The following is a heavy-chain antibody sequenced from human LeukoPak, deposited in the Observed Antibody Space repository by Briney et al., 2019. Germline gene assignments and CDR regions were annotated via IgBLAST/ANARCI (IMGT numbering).Heavy chain of an antibody. CDR2: ISWNSGSM. V-gene: IGHV3-9*01. Sequence: PGGSLRLSCAASGFTFDDYAMHWVRQAPGKGLEWVSGISWNSGSMGYADSVKGRFTISRDNAKNSLYLQMNSLRAEDTALYYCARDRIANRNYYMDVWGKGTTVTVSS. CDR1: GFTFDDYA. J-gene: IGHJ6*03. D-gene: IGHD6-13*01. CDR3: ARDRIANRNYYMDV.